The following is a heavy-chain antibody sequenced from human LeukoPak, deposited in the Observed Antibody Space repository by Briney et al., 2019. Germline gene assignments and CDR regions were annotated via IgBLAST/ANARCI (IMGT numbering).Heavy chain of an antibody. CDR1: GFTFSSYG. CDR3: AKDGLRYFGWLSHTDY. CDR2: IRYDGSNK. D-gene: IGHD3-9*01. Sequence: PGGSLRLSCAASGFTFSSYGMHWVRQAPGKGLEWVAFIRYDGSNKYYADSVKGRFTISRDNSKNTLYLQMNSLRAEDTAVYYCAKDGLRYFGWLSHTDYWGQGTLVTVSS. J-gene: IGHJ4*02. V-gene: IGHV3-30*02.